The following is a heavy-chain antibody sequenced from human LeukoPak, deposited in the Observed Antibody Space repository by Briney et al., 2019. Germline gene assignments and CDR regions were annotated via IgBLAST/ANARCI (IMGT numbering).Heavy chain of an antibody. CDR3: AKGYGESHFDS. CDR2: VRYDGTNQ. J-gene: IGHJ4*02. Sequence: GGSLRLSCAASGFTFRSYGMHFVRQPPGKGLEWVAFVRYDGTNQYYADSVKGRFTISRDNSNNILYLQMNSLRAEDRAVYFCAKGYGESHFDSWGQGTLVTVSS. D-gene: IGHD5-18*01. CDR1: GFTFRSYG. V-gene: IGHV3-30*02.